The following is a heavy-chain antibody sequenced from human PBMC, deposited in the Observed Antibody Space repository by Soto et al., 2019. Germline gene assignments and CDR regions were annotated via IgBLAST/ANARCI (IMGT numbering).Heavy chain of an antibody. Sequence: QVQLQESGPGLVKPSETLSLTCTVSGGSISSYYWSWIRQPAGKGLEWIGRIYTSGSTNYNPSLKRRVTMSVDTSQNQFSLKLSSVTSADTAVYYCARDRVITMVRGVNYGMDVWGQGTTVTVSS. D-gene: IGHD3-10*01. J-gene: IGHJ6*02. V-gene: IGHV4-4*07. CDR1: GGSISSYY. CDR2: IYTSGST. CDR3: ARDRVITMVRGVNYGMDV.